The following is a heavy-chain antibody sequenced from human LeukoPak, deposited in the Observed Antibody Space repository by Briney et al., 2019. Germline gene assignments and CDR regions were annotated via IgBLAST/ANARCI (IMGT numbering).Heavy chain of an antibody. J-gene: IGHJ6*02. Sequence: GGSLRLSCAASGFTFSNAWMSWVRQAPGKGLEWVGRIKSKTDGGTTDYAAPVKGRFTISRDDSKNTLYLQMNSLKTEDTAVYYCTTDTPKPFWSGYLFRYYGMDVWGQGTTVTVSS. CDR2: IKSKTDGGTT. D-gene: IGHD3-3*01. CDR1: GFTFSNAW. V-gene: IGHV3-15*01. CDR3: TTDTPKPFWSGYLFRYYGMDV.